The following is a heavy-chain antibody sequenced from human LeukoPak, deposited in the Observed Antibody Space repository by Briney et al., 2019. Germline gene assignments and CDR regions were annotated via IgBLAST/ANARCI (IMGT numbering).Heavy chain of an antibody. CDR2: ISGSGVST. Sequence: GGSLRLSCRTSGFTFSSYVMSWVRQAPGKGLDWVSVISGSGVSTEYADSVKGRFTISRDNSKNTLYLQMNSLRAEDTAVYYCARDSGSRRYYFDYWGQGTLVTVSS. V-gene: IGHV3-23*01. D-gene: IGHD1-26*01. J-gene: IGHJ4*02. CDR3: ARDSGSRRYYFDY. CDR1: GFTFSSYV.